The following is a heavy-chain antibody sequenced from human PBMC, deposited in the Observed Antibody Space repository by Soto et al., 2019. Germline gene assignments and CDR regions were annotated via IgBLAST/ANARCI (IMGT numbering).Heavy chain of an antibody. D-gene: IGHD1-20*01. V-gene: IGHV3-64D*06. CDR2: IYSDGGSS. CDR3: VKPLTYNSLTFEY. CDR1: GFTFSRYM. J-gene: IGHJ4*02. Sequence: GGSLRLSCSASGFTFSRYMMHWVRQAPGKGLQYISAIYSDGGSSYHADSVKGRFTISRDNSKNTLYLQMSSLRSDDTAVYYCVKPLTYNSLTFEYWGQGA.